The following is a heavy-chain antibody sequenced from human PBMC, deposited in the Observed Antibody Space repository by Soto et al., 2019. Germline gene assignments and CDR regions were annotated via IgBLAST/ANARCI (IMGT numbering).Heavy chain of an antibody. V-gene: IGHV3-23*01. CDR2: ISGISGS. D-gene: IGHD6-13*01. J-gene: IGHJ4*02. Sequence: GGSLRLSCAASGFTFTNYAMTWVRQAPGKGLEWVSTISGISGSFYADSVKGRFTISRDNSKTTLYLQMNNLRAEDTAVYYCAKRHGAAPAGIDYWGQGTLVTVSS. CDR3: AKRHGAAPAGIDY. CDR1: GFTFTNYA.